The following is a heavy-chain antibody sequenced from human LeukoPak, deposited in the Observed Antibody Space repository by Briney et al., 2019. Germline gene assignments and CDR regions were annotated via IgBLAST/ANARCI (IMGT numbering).Heavy chain of an antibody. CDR1: GGTISSYY. Sequence: SETLSLTCTVSGGTISSYYWGWIRQPPGKGLEWIGSIYYSGSTYYNPSLKSRVTISVDTSKNQFSLKLSSVTAADTAVYYCARSQAGVGYYFDYWGQGTLVTVSS. CDR2: IYYSGST. CDR3: ARSQAGVGYYFDY. V-gene: IGHV4-39*01. D-gene: IGHD6-19*01. J-gene: IGHJ4*02.